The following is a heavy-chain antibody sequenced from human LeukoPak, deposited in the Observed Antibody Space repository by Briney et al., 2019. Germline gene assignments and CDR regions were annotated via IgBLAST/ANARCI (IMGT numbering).Heavy chain of an antibody. CDR2: FDPEDGET. V-gene: IGHV1-24*01. J-gene: IGHJ3*02. Sequence: AASVKVSCKVSGYTLTELSMHWVRQAPGKGLEWMGGFDPEDGETIYARKFQGRVTMTEDTSTDTAYMELSSLRSEDTAVYYCAIVLSASIVVVRDAFDIWGQGTMVTVSS. D-gene: IGHD3-22*01. CDR1: GYTLTELS. CDR3: AIVLSASIVVVRDAFDI.